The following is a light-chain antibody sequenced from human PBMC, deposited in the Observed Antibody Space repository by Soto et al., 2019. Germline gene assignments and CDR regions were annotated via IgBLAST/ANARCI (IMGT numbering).Light chain of an antibody. V-gene: IGLV4-60*03. J-gene: IGLJ3*02. Sequence: QAVVTHSSSASASLGSSVKLTCTLSSRHSSYIIAWHQQQPGKAPRYLMKLEDSGNYNKGSGVPDRFSGSSSGADRYLTISNLQSEDEADYYCETWDSNTRVFGGGTQLTVL. CDR3: ETWDSNTRV. CDR1: SRHSSYI. CDR2: LEDSGNY.